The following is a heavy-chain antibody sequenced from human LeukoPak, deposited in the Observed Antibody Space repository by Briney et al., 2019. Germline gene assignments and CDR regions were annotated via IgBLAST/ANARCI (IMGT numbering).Heavy chain of an antibody. CDR1: GYTFTGYY. Sequence: ASVKVSCKASGYTFTGYYMHWVRQAPGQGLEWMGWINPNSGGTNYAQKFQGRVTMTRDTSISTAYMELSRLRSDDTAVYYCARNSGYDWWHHYYYMDVWGKGTTVTVSS. CDR3: ARNSGYDWWHHYYYMDV. V-gene: IGHV1-2*02. J-gene: IGHJ6*03. D-gene: IGHD5-12*01. CDR2: INPNSGGT.